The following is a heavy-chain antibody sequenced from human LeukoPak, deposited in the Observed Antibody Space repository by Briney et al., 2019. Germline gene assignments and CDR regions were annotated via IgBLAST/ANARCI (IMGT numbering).Heavy chain of an antibody. CDR1: GYTFTSYG. D-gene: IGHD6-13*01. CDR2: ISAYNGNT. Sequence: ASVKVSCKASGYTFTSYGISWVRQAPGQGLERMGWISAYNGNTNYAQKLQGRVTMTTDTSTSTAYMELRSLRSDDTAVYYCARGRGIAAPGPRSLFDYWGQGTLVTVSS. CDR3: ARGRGIAAPGPRSLFDY. J-gene: IGHJ4*02. V-gene: IGHV1-18*01.